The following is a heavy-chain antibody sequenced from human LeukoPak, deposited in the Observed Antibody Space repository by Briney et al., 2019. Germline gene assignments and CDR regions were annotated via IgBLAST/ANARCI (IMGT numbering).Heavy chain of an antibody. J-gene: IGHJ4*02. Sequence: VRNPYYPHSVTRRFTISRDNSKNPLYLQVNSLRAEDTAVYYCAKGNGYSYGRYYFDYWGQGTLVTVSS. CDR3: AKGNGYSYGRYYFDY. CDR2: VRNP. V-gene: IGHV3-23*01. D-gene: IGHD5-18*01.